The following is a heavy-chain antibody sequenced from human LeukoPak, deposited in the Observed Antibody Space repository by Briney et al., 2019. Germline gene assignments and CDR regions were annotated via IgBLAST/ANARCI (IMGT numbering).Heavy chain of an antibody. CDR3: ARDLIAGSGYYSYFDY. CDR2: ISYDGSNK. CDR1: GFTFSSYG. J-gene: IGHJ4*02. V-gene: IGHV3-30*03. Sequence: PGGSLRLSCAASGFTFSSYGMHWVRQAPGKGLEWVAVISYDGSNKYYADSVKGRLTISRDNSKNTLYLQMNSLRAEDTAVYYCARDLIAGSGYYSYFDYWGQGTLVTVSS. D-gene: IGHD3-10*01.